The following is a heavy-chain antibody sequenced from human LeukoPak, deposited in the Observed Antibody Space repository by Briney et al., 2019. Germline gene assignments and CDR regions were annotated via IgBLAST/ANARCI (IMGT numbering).Heavy chain of an antibody. CDR1: GFTFNKFA. V-gene: IGHV3-23*01. Sequence: GGSLRLSCAASGFTFNKFAMSWVRQAPGKGLEWVSAMSGSGGSTYYADSMKDRFTISRDNSNNTVYLQMKSLRVDDTAVYHCAKGREYYYGSGNYYTDWGQGTLVTV. J-gene: IGHJ4*02. CDR2: MSGSGGST. D-gene: IGHD3-10*01. CDR3: AKGREYYYGSGNYYTD.